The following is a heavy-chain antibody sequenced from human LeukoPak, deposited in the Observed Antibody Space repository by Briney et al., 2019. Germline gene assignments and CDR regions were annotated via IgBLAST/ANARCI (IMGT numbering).Heavy chain of an antibody. V-gene: IGHV3-30*04. J-gene: IGHJ4*02. D-gene: IGHD3-22*01. CDR3: AKDDYYDTSGYRD. CDR1: GFTFSSYA. CDR2: ISYDVGKK. Sequence: GGSLRLSCAASGFTFSSYAMHWVRQAPGKGLEWVAVISYDVGKKYYADSVKGRFTISRDNYKNTLYLQMNSLRAEDTAVYYCAKDDYYDTSGYRDWGQGTLVTVSS.